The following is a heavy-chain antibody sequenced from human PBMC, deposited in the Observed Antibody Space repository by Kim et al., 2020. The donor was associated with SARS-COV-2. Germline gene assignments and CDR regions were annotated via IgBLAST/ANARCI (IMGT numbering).Heavy chain of an antibody. D-gene: IGHD3-10*01. CDR3: ARDVGPTGDKWGLLWFGELYASGGMDV. V-gene: IGHV3-30-3*01. J-gene: IGHJ6*02. CDR2: ISYDGSNK. CDR1: GFTFSSYA. Sequence: GGSLRLSCAASGFTFSSYAMHWVRQAPGKGLEWVAVISYDGSNKYYADSVKGRFTISRDNSKNTLYLQMNSLRAEDTAVYYCARDVGPTGDKWGLLWFGELYASGGMDVWGQGTTVTVSS.